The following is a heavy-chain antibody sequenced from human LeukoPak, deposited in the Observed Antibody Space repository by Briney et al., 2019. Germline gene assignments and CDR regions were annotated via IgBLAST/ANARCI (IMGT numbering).Heavy chain of an antibody. Sequence: ASVKVSCKASGYTFTSYYMHWVRQAPGQGLEWMGIINPSGGSTSYAQKFQGRVTMTTDTSTSTAYMELRSPRSDDTAVYYCVRDRGEWIDQYYGMDVWGQGTTVTVSS. D-gene: IGHD3-10*01. CDR3: VRDRGEWIDQYYGMDV. J-gene: IGHJ6*02. CDR2: INPSGGST. V-gene: IGHV1-46*01. CDR1: GYTFTSYY.